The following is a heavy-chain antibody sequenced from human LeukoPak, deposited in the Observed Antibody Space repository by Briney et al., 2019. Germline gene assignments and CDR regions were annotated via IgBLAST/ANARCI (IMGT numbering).Heavy chain of an antibody. Sequence: PSETLSLTCTVSGGSISSSSYYWGWIRQPPGKGLDWIGSIYYSGSTYYNPSLKSRVTISVDTSKNQFSLRLSSVTAADTAVYYCAREGVSLRLDAFDIWGQGTMVTVSS. CDR1: GGSISSSSYY. D-gene: IGHD1-20*01. CDR3: AREGVSLRLDAFDI. V-gene: IGHV4-39*07. J-gene: IGHJ3*02. CDR2: IYYSGST.